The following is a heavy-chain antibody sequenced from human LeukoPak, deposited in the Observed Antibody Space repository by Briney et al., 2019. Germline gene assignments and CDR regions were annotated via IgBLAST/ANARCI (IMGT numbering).Heavy chain of an antibody. CDR3: ARHRSSWSEFDY. D-gene: IGHD6-13*01. CDR1: EYSFTNYW. V-gene: IGHV5-51*01. J-gene: IGHJ4*02. CDR2: IYPGDSDT. Sequence: GESLKISCQGSEYSFTNYWIAWVRQMPGKGLEWMGIIYPGDSDTRYSPSFQGQVIISADKSISTAYPQWSSLKASDTAMYYCARHRSSWSEFDYWGQGTLVTVSS.